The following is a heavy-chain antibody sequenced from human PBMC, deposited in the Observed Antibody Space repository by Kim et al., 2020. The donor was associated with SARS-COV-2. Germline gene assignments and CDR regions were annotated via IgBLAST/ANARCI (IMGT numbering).Heavy chain of an antibody. Sequence: ASVKVSCKASGYTFTSYAMHWVRRAPGQRLEWMGWINAGNGNTKYSHKFQGRVTITRDTSASTAYMELSSLRSEDTAVYYCARLHGPYYYDSSGYESWGQGTLVTVSS. J-gene: IGHJ5*02. CDR1: GYTFTSYA. V-gene: IGHV1-3*01. CDR2: INAGNGNT. CDR3: ARLHGPYYYDSSGYES. D-gene: IGHD3-22*01.